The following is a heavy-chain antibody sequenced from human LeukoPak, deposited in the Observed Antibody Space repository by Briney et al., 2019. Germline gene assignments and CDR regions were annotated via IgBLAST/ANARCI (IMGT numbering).Heavy chain of an antibody. V-gene: IGHV3-21*01. Sequence: PGGSLRLSCAASGLTFDDYAMHWVRQAPGKGLEWVSSISSSSSYIYYVDSVKGRFTISRDNAKNSLYLQMNSLRAEDTAVYYCARVWSPPYTSSWPYYFDYWGQGTLVTVSS. CDR3: ARVWSPPYTSSWPYYFDY. D-gene: IGHD6-13*01. CDR2: ISSSSSYI. J-gene: IGHJ4*02. CDR1: GLTFDDYA.